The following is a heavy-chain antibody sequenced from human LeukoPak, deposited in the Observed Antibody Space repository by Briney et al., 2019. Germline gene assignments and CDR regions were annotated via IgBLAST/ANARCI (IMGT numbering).Heavy chain of an antibody. V-gene: IGHV4-34*12. Sequence: SETLSLTCAVFGGSFDGYYWTWIRQSPEKGLEWIADIVYSGSVNYNPSLKSRVSISADTSKVQFSLTLSSVTAADTAVYYCARLYLPATRFDYWGQGTLVTVSS. J-gene: IGHJ4*02. D-gene: IGHD5-24*01. CDR2: IVYSGSV. CDR1: GGSFDGYY. CDR3: ARLYLPATRFDY.